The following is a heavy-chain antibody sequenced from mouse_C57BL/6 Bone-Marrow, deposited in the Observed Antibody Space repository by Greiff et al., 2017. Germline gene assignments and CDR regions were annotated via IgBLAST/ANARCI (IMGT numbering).Heavy chain of an antibody. CDR3: ANFFDY. CDR2: IYPRSGNT. V-gene: IGHV1-81*01. Sequence: VNVVESGAELARPGASVKLSCKASGYTFTSYGISWVKQRTGQGLEWIGEIYPRSGNTYYNEKFKGKATLTADKSSSTAYMELRSLTSEDSAVYFCANFFDYWGQGTTLTVSS. J-gene: IGHJ2*01. CDR1: GYTFTSYG.